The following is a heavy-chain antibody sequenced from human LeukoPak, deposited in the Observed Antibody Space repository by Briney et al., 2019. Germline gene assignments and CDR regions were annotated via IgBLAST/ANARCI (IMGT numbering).Heavy chain of an antibody. CDR3: ASMRSSGYHDY. CDR1: GGSISFYD. CDR2: IYSRGST. V-gene: IGHV4-59*12. D-gene: IGHD3-22*01. Sequence: SETLSLTCTVSGGSISFYDWSWIRQPPGKGLEWIGHIYSRGSTNYNPSLKSRVTISVDTSKNQFSLKLSSVTAADTAVYYCASMRSSGYHDYWGQGTLVTVSS. J-gene: IGHJ4*02.